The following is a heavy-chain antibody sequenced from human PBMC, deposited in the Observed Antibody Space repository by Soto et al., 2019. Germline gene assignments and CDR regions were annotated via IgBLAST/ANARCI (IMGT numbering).Heavy chain of an antibody. CDR2: IGYDGTNK. Sequence: QVQLVESGGGVVQPGRSLRLSCEASGFTFRSYAMHWVRQAPGKGLEWLAVIGYDGTNKYYADSVKGRFTISRDNSKNTLYLLMNSLRAEVTAWYTFATWVVLKALAFLDPWCLGTQVGVPS. D-gene: IGHD6-19*01. J-gene: IGHJ5*02. CDR1: GFTFRSYA. V-gene: IGHV3-33*01. CDR3: ATWVVLKALAFLDP.